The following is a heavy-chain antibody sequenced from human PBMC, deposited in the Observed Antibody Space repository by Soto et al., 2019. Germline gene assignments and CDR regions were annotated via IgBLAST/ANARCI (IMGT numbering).Heavy chain of an antibody. Sequence: SVKVSCKASGGTFSSYTISWVRRSPGQGLEWMGRIIPILGIANYAQKFQGRVTITADKSTSTAYMELSSLRSEDTAVYYCARDLEAIFGNYYYMDVWGKGTTVTVSS. CDR1: GGTFSSYT. CDR2: IIPILGIA. V-gene: IGHV1-69*04. J-gene: IGHJ6*03. D-gene: IGHD3-3*01. CDR3: ARDLEAIFGNYYYMDV.